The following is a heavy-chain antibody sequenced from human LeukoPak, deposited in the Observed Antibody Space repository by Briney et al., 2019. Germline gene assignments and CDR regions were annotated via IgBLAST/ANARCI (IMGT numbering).Heavy chain of an antibody. V-gene: IGHV4-39*07. CDR1: GGSISSSSYY. D-gene: IGHD2/OR15-2a*01. CDR2: IYYSGST. J-gene: IGHJ6*03. CDR3: ARWFCSSTTCYHMDV. Sequence: PSETLSLTCTVSGGSISSSSYYWGWIRQPPGKGLEWIGSIYYSGSTYYNPSLKSRVTISVDTSKNQFSLNLSSVTAADTAVYHCARWFCSSTTCYHMDVWGKGTTVTVSS.